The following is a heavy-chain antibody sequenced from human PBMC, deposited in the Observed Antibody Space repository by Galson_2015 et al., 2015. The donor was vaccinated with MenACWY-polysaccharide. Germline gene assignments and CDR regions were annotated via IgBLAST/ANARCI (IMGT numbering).Heavy chain of an antibody. J-gene: IGHJ6*02. D-gene: IGHD3-3*01. CDR2: ISSSGSTI. CDR1: GFTFSSYE. CDR3: ARDRGVIFGVVSSYYYYGMDV. Sequence: SLRLSCAASGFTFSSYEMNWVRQAPGKGLEWVSYISSSGSTIYYADSVKGRFTISRDNAKNSLYLQMNSLRAEDTAVYYCARDRGVIFGVVSSYYYYGMDVWGQGTTVTVSS. V-gene: IGHV3-48*03.